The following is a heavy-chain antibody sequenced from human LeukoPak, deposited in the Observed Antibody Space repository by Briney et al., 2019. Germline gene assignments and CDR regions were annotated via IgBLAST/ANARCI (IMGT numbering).Heavy chain of an antibody. CDR3: AKGGAAGGAGVYYYYGLDV. V-gene: IGHV3-74*01. D-gene: IGHD6-13*01. J-gene: IGHJ6*02. Sequence: PGGSLRLSCAASGFTFSTYWMHWVRQAPGTGLVWVSRINSNGSSTSYADSVKGRFTISRDNSKNTLYLQMNSLRAEDTAVYHCAKGGAAGGAGVYYYYGLDVWGQGTTVTVSS. CDR2: INSNGSST. CDR1: GFTFSTYW.